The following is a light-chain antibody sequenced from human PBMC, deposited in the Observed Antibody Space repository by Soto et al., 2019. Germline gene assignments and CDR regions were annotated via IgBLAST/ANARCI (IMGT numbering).Light chain of an antibody. Sequence: QSALTQPPSASGSPGQSVTISCTGTSSDVGGYNYVSWFQQHPGKAPNIMIYEVSKRPSRVADRFSGSKSGNTASLTDSGPEAEDEADYYCSSYAGRNNLVFGGGTKLTLL. V-gene: IGLV2-8*01. CDR2: EVS. CDR1: SSDVGGYNY. CDR3: SSYAGRNNLV. J-gene: IGLJ3*02.